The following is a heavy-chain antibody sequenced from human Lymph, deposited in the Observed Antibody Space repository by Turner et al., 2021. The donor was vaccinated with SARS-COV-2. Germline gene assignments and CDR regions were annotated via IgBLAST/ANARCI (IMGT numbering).Heavy chain of an antibody. D-gene: IGHD3-16*01. CDR1: GETFTSYHA. J-gene: IGHJ6*02. CDR2: CIPIFGVA. CDR3: ARERGSISGGVRGMDV. V-gene: IGHV1-69*01. Sequence: QVLLVQSEAEVQEPGSSVKVSCKAAGETFTSYHAINCVRQAPGQGLEWRGGCIPIFGVANYAQKFQGRVTITADGSTNTAYMELSSLRSEDTAVYYCARERGSISGGVRGMDVWGQGTTVTVSS.